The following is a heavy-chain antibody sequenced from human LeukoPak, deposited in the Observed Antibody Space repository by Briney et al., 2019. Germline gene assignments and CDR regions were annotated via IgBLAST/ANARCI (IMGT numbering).Heavy chain of an antibody. CDR1: GFTFSSYG. D-gene: IGHD6-6*01. CDR3: AKPEYSSSPGGMDV. V-gene: IGHV3-30*18. Sequence: PGRSLRLSCAASGFTFSSYGMHWVRQAPGKGLEWVAVISYDGSNKYYADSVKGRFTISRDNSKNTLYLQTNSLRAEDTAVYYCAKPEYSSSPGGMDVWGQGTTVTVSS. J-gene: IGHJ6*02. CDR2: ISYDGSNK.